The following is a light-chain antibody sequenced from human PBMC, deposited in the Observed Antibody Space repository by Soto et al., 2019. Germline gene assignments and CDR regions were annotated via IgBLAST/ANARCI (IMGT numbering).Light chain of an antibody. J-gene: IGKJ1*01. CDR3: QQCNGYSRT. V-gene: IGKV1-5*01. Sequence: GDRVTITCRASQSISNCLAWYQQKPGKAPKLLIYDASSLERGVPSRFSGSGSGTEFTLTISSLQPDDFATYYCQQCNGYSRTFGQGTKVDIK. CDR2: DAS. CDR1: QSISNC.